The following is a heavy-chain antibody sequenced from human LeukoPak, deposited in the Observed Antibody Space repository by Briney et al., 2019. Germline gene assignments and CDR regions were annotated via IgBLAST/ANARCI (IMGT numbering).Heavy chain of an antibody. CDR1: GYTFTTYY. Sequence: GASVKVSCKASGYTFTTYYMHWVRQAPGQGLEWMGIINPSGGSTGYAQRFQGRVTMTRNTSISTAYMELSSLRSEDTAVYYCAKNYDFLTGYANWGQGTLVTVSS. D-gene: IGHD3-9*01. CDR3: AKNYDFLTGYAN. J-gene: IGHJ4*02. V-gene: IGHV1-46*01. CDR2: INPSGGST.